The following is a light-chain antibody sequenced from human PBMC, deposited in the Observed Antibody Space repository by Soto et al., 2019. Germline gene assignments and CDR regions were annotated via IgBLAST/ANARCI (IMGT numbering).Light chain of an antibody. V-gene: IGLV2-14*01. CDR3: SSYTGSGSYV. Sequence: QSALTQPASVSESPGQSIALLCTGTSSDVGGSNSVSWYQQHPNKAPKLLIHDVSNRPSGVSSRFSGSKSVNTASLTISGLQAEDEADYYCSSYTGSGSYVFGTGTKLTVL. CDR2: DVS. CDR1: SSDVGGSNS. J-gene: IGLJ1*01.